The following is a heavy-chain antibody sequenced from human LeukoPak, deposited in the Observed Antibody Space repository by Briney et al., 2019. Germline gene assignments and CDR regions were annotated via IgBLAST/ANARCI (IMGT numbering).Heavy chain of an antibody. J-gene: IGHJ4*02. V-gene: IGHV3-21*01. Sequence: PGGSLRLSCAASGFTFSSYSMNWVRQAPGKGLEWVSSISSSSSYVYYADSVKGRFTISRDNAKNSLYLQMNSLRAEDTAVYYCAGDSSRTKGYCSSTSCPIDYWGQGTLVTVSP. CDR2: ISSSSSYV. D-gene: IGHD2-2*01. CDR3: AGDSSRTKGYCSSTSCPIDY. CDR1: GFTFSSYS.